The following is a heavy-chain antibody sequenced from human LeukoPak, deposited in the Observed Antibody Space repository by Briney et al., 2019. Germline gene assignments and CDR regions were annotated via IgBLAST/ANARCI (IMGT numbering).Heavy chain of an antibody. CDR3: ARDLGYYYDSSGYDFDY. CDR2: IWSDGSNK. V-gene: IGHV3-33*01. J-gene: IGHJ4*02. D-gene: IGHD3-22*01. CDR1: GFIFSNDA. Sequence: GGSLRLSCAASGFIFSNDAMHWVRQAPGKGLEWVAFIWSDGSNKYYADSVKGRFTISRDNSEDTLYLQMNSLRVEDTAVYYCARDLGYYYDSSGYDFDYWGQGTLVTVSS.